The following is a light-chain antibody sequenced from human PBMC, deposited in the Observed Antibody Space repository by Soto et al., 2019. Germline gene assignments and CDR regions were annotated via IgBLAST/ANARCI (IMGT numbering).Light chain of an antibody. V-gene: IGKV1-5*03. Sequence: DIQMTQSPSTLSASVGDRVTITCRASQSISGSLAWYHQKPGKAPRLLIYEASNLKSGVPSRFSGSGSGSEYTLTISGLQPDDFASYYCQQYNGYWTFGQGTKVEIK. CDR2: EAS. CDR1: QSISGS. CDR3: QQYNGYWT. J-gene: IGKJ1*01.